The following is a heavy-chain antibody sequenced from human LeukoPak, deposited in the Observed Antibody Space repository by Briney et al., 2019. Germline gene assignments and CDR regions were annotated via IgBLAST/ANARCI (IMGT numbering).Heavy chain of an antibody. V-gene: IGHV3-30*04. J-gene: IGHJ4*02. CDR1: GFTFSSYA. Sequence: GSLRLSCAASGFTFSSYAMHWVRQAPGKGLEWVAVISYDGSNKYYADSVKGRFTISRDNSKNTLYLQMNSLRAEDTAVYYCASGTVEMATITGHWGQGTLVTVSS. CDR2: ISYDGSNK. D-gene: IGHD5-24*01. CDR3: ASGTVEMATITGH.